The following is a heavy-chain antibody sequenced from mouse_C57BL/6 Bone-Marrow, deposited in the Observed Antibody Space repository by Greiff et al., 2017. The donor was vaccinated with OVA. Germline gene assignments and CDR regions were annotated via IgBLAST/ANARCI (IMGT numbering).Heavy chain of an antibody. CDR3: AREDSDGNYPCDY. Sequence: QVQLQQSGAELVKPGASVKISCKASGYAFSSYWMNWVKQRPGKGLEWIGQIYPGDGDTNYNGKFKGKATLTADKSSSTAYMQLSSLTSEDSAVYFCAREDSDGNYPCDYWGQGTTLTVSS. V-gene: IGHV1-80*01. J-gene: IGHJ2*01. D-gene: IGHD2-1*01. CDR2: IYPGDGDT. CDR1: GYAFSSYW.